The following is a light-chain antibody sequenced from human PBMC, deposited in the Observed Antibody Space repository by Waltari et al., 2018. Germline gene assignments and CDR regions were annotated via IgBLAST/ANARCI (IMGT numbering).Light chain of an antibody. V-gene: IGLV1-44*01. CDR2: LNN. CDR1: SPTPGGTT. CDR3: ATWDDGLSGVV. Sequence: QSVLPQPPSASGPPGQRVTNSCSGSSPTPGGTTLPWYHHLPGTAPKPLIYLNNPRPSGVPDRFSGSKSGTSASLAISGLQSEDEALYYCATWDDGLSGVVFGGGTKVTVL. J-gene: IGLJ3*02.